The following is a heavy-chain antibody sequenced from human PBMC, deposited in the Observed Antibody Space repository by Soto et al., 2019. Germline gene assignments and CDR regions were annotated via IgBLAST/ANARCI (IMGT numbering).Heavy chain of an antibody. Sequence: EVQLVESGGGLVQPGRSLRLSCAASGFTFDDYAMHWVRQAPGKGLEWVSGISWNSGSIGYADSVKGRFTISRDNAKNSLYLQMNSLRAEDTALYYCAKAGYCSGGSCYSGLVYFQRWGQGTLVTDSS. D-gene: IGHD2-15*01. CDR1: GFTFDDYA. J-gene: IGHJ1*01. V-gene: IGHV3-9*01. CDR3: AKAGYCSGGSCYSGLVYFQR. CDR2: ISWNSGSI.